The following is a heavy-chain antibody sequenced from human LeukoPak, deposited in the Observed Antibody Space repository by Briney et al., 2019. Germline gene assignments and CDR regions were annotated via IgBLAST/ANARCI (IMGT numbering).Heavy chain of an antibody. CDR1: GYTFSSYG. V-gene: IGHV1-18*01. D-gene: IGHD5-18*01. J-gene: IGHJ4*02. CDR2: INTYSGNT. CDR3: ARERGGYSYGDY. Sequence: GASVKVSCKASGYTFSSYGISWVRQAPGQGLEWMGWINTYSGNTNYAQKLQGRVTMTTDTSTSTAYMELRSLRSDDTAVYYCARERGGYSYGDYWGQGTLVTVSS.